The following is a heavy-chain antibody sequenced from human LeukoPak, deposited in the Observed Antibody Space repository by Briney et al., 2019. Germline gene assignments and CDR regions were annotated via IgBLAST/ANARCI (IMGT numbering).Heavy chain of an antibody. CDR1: GFPFNSFW. D-gene: IGHD1-14*01. V-gene: IGHV3-74*01. Sequence: GGSLRLSRAASGFPFNSFWMHWVRQAPGKGLVWVSDMNEYSTTIRYADSVKGRFTISRDNAKSILYLQMNNLRAEDTAMYFCARGGVNPVDHWGQGTLVTVSS. CDR3: ARGGVNPVDH. J-gene: IGHJ4*02. CDR2: MNEYSTTI.